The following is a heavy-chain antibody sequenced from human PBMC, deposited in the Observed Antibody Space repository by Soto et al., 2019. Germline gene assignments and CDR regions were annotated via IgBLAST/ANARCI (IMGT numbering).Heavy chain of an antibody. Sequence: SATLSLTCPFSCCSISIIRYYWGWILQLTGKGLEWIGSIYYSGSTYYNPSRKSRVTISVDTSKNQFSLKLSSVTAADTAVYYCVVYDFWSGYYSWFDPWGQGTLVTGSS. CDR1: CCSISIIRYY. J-gene: IGHJ5*02. CDR2: IYYSGST. D-gene: IGHD3-3*01. V-gene: IGHV4-39*01. CDR3: VVYDFWSGYYSWFDP.